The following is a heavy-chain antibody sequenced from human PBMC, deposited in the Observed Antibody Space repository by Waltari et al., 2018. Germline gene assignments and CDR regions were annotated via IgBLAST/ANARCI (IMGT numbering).Heavy chain of an antibody. CDR2: IYYSGST. D-gene: IGHD3-16*02. Sequence: QVQLQESGPGLVKPSETLSLTCTVSGGSISSYYWRWIRQPPGKGLEWIGYIYYSGSTNYNPSLKSRVTISVDTSKNQFSLKLSSVTAADTAVYYCARGYPNGPLDYWGQGTLVTVSS. CDR1: GGSISSYY. V-gene: IGHV4-59*01. J-gene: IGHJ4*02. CDR3: ARGYPNGPLDY.